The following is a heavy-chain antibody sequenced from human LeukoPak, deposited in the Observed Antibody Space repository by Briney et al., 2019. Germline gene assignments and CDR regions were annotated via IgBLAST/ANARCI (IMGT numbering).Heavy chain of an antibody. CDR1: SGSISSSSYY. CDR2: IYYSGST. CDR3: ARVRYGYGYYYAMDV. Sequence: SETLSLTCTVSSGSISSSSYYWGWIRQPPGEGLEWIGNIYYSGSTYYNPSLKSRVTISVDTSKNQFSLNLSSVTAADSALYYCARVRYGYGYYYAMDVWGQGTTVTVSS. D-gene: IGHD5-18*01. J-gene: IGHJ6*02. V-gene: IGHV4-39*01.